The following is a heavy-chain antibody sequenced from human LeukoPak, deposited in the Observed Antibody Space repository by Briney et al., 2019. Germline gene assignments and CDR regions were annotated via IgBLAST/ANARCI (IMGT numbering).Heavy chain of an antibody. CDR1: GYTLTELS. V-gene: IGHV1-24*01. Sequence: ASVKVSCKVSGYTLTELSMHWVRQAPGKGLEWMGGFDPEDGETIYAQKFQGRVTMTEDTSTDTAYMELSSLRSEDTAVYYCATRITIFGMVNPYYFDYWGQGTLVTVSS. J-gene: IGHJ4*02. CDR2: FDPEDGET. D-gene: IGHD3-3*01. CDR3: ATRITIFGMVNPYYFDY.